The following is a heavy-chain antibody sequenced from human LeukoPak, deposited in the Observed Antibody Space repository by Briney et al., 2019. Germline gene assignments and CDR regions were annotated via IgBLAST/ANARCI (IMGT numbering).Heavy chain of an antibody. CDR3: ARDQDYGGNLGFAFDI. Sequence: SETLSLTCTVSGGSISSYYWSWIRQVPGEGLEWIGYIYYSGNTNYNPSLKSRVTISVDTSKNQFSLKLRSVTAADTAVYYCARDQDYGGNLGFAFDIWGQGTMVTVSS. D-gene: IGHD4-23*01. V-gene: IGHV4-59*01. CDR1: GGSISSYY. CDR2: IYYSGNT. J-gene: IGHJ3*02.